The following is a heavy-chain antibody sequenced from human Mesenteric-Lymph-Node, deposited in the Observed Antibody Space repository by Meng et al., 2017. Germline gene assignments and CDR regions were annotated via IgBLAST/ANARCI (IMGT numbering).Heavy chain of an antibody. Sequence: SETLSLTCTVSGGSISSYYWSWIRQPPGKGLEWIGYIYYSGSTNYNPSLKSRVTISVDTSKNQFSLKLSSVTAADTAVYYCARVRTIAAGVWFDPWGQGTLVTVSS. CDR3: ARVRTIAAGVWFDP. J-gene: IGHJ5*02. V-gene: IGHV4-59*01. CDR1: GGSISSYY. CDR2: IYYSGST. D-gene: IGHD6-13*01.